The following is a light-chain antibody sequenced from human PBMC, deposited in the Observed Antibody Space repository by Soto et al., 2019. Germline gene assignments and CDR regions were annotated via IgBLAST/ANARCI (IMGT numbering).Light chain of an antibody. CDR1: QSVSGT. J-gene: IGKJ1*01. V-gene: IGKV3-15*01. Sequence: ILMTQSPSTLSVSPGERATLSCRASQSVSGTLAWYQQKPGQPPRLLFCGASTRATGIPARFSGSGSGTELTLTISSLQSEDFAVYYCQQYSSWPPTWTFGQGTKV. CDR3: QQYSSWPPTWT. CDR2: GAS.